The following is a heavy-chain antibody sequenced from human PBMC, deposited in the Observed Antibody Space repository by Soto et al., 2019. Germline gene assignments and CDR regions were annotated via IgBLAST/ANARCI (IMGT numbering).Heavy chain of an antibody. D-gene: IGHD3-3*01. CDR3: ARAMTMTLARIFGMDV. Sequence: PGGSLRLSCAGSGFFFQNYAMHWVRLAPGKGLEWVAYIFYDGSNDNYADSAKGRFTVSRDNSEGMMYLQMNNLRVEDTGVYFCARAMTMTLARIFGMDVWGLGTTVTVSS. J-gene: IGHJ6*02. CDR1: GFFFQNYA. V-gene: IGHV3-33*01. CDR2: IFYDGSND.